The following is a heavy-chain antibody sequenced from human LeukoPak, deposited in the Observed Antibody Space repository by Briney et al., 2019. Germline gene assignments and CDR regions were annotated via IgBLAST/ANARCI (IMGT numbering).Heavy chain of an antibody. V-gene: IGHV4-4*07. J-gene: IGHJ6*02. CDR2: IYTSGST. Sequence: SETLSLTCTVSGGSISSYYWSWIRQPAGKGLEWIGRIYTSGSTNYNPSLKSRVTMSVDTSKNQFSLKLSPVTAADTAVYYCARGSYDSSGYYYYGMDVWGQGTTVTVSS. D-gene: IGHD3-22*01. CDR1: GGSISSYY. CDR3: ARGSYDSSGYYYYGMDV.